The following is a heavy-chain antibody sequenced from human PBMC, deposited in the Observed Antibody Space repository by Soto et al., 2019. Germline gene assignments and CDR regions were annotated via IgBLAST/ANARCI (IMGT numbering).Heavy chain of an antibody. Sequence: ASVKVSCKASGGTFSSYAISWVRQAPGQGLEWMGGIIPIFGTANYAQKFQGRVTITAGESTSTAYMELSSLRSEDTAVYYCASGRAYCGGDCYFSPFDYWGQGTLVTVSS. D-gene: IGHD2-21*02. CDR3: ASGRAYCGGDCYFSPFDY. V-gene: IGHV1-69*13. CDR2: IIPIFGTA. CDR1: GGTFSSYA. J-gene: IGHJ4*02.